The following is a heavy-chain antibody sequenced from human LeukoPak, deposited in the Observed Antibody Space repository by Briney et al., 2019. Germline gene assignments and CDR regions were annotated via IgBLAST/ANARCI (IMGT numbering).Heavy chain of an antibody. J-gene: IGHJ4*02. CDR3: ARVTTDYYDSSGYSDYFDY. Sequence: PSQTLSLTCTVSGGSISSGSYYWSWIRQPAGKGLEWIGRIYTSGSTNYNPSLKSRVTISVDTSKNQFSLKLSSVTAADTAVYYCARVTTDYYDSSGYSDYFDYWGQGTLVTVSS. CDR2: IYTSGST. CDR1: GGSISSGSYY. D-gene: IGHD3-22*01. V-gene: IGHV4-61*02.